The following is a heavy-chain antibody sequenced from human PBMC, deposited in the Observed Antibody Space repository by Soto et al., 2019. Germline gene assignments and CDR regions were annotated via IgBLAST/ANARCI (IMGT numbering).Heavy chain of an antibody. CDR2: ISAYNGNT. Sequence: QVQLVQSGAEVKKPGASVKVSCRASGYTFTSYGISWVRQAPGQGLEWMGWISAYNGNTNYAQKLQGRVTMTTDTSTSTAYMELRSLRSDDTAVYYCARVAAAAGTDEAGWFDPWGQGTLVTVSS. D-gene: IGHD6-13*01. CDR3: ARVAAAAGTDEAGWFDP. V-gene: IGHV1-18*01. CDR1: GYTFTSYG. J-gene: IGHJ5*02.